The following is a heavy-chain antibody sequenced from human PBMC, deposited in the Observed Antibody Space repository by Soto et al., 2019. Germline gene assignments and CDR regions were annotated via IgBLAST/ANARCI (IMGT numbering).Heavy chain of an antibody. CDR3: ARAGYYDFWSGYSEEGDAFDI. Sequence: GGSLRLSCAASGFTFSSYSMNWVRQAPGKGLEWVSSISSSSSYIYYADSVKGRFTISRDNAKNSLYLQMNSLRAEDTAVYYCARAGYYDFWSGYSEEGDAFDIWGQGTMVTVSS. CDR1: GFTFSSYS. D-gene: IGHD3-3*01. CDR2: ISSSSSYI. J-gene: IGHJ3*02. V-gene: IGHV3-21*01.